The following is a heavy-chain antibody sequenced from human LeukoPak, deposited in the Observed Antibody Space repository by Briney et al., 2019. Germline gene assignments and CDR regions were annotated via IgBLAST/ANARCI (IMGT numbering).Heavy chain of an antibody. V-gene: IGHV4-31*03. CDR1: GGSISSGGYY. Sequence: SETLSLTCTVSGGSISSGGYYWSWVRQHPGKGLEWIGYIYYSGSTNYNPSLKSRVTISEDTSKSQFSLRLSSVTAADTAVYYCARGARTPSGYGSRTAGRANWFDPWGQGTLVAVSS. D-gene: IGHD5-12*01. CDR3: ARGARTPSGYGSRTAGRANWFDP. J-gene: IGHJ5*02. CDR2: IYYSGST.